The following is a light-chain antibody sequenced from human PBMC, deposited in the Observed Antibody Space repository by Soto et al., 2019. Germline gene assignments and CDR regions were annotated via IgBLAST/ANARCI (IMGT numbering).Light chain of an antibody. CDR1: QSVSSN. Sequence: EIVMTQSPATLSVSPRERATLSCRASQSVSSNLAWYQQKPGQAPRLLIYGASTMATGIPARFSGSGSGTEFTRTSRSLQSADFAVYYCQQYNNWPPWTFGQGTKVEIK. V-gene: IGKV3-15*01. CDR2: GAS. CDR3: QQYNNWPPWT. J-gene: IGKJ1*01.